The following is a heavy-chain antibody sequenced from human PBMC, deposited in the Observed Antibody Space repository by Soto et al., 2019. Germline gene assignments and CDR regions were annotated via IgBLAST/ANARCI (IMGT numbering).Heavy chain of an antibody. CDR3: ARDSLGIAVAGTGDAFDI. CDR1: GGTFSSYA. J-gene: IGHJ3*02. D-gene: IGHD6-19*01. Sequence: QVQLVQSGAEVKKPGSSVKVSCKASGGTFSSYAISWVRQAPGQGLEWMGGIIPIFGTANYAQKFQGRVTITADESTSTAYMELSSLRSEDTAVYYCARDSLGIAVAGTGDAFDIWGQGTMVTVSS. CDR2: IIPIFGTA. V-gene: IGHV1-69*12.